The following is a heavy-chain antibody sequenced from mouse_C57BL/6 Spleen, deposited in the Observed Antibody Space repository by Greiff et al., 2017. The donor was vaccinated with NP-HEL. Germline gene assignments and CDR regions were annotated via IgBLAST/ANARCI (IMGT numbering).Heavy chain of an antibody. CDR3: ARTYYYGSSPLDY. CDR1: VFTFSSYG. J-gene: IGHJ2*01. Sequence: EVKLVESGGDLVKPGGSLKLSCAASVFTFSSYGMSWVRQTPDKRLEWVATISSGGSYTYYPDSVKGRFTISRDNAKNTLYLQMSSLKSEDTAMYYCARTYYYGSSPLDYWGQGTTLTVSS. V-gene: IGHV5-6*02. D-gene: IGHD1-1*01. CDR2: ISSGGSYT.